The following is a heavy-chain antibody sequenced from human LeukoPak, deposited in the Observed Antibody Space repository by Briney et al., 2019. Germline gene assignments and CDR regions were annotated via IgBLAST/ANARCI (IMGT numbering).Heavy chain of an antibody. CDR2: IDPSDSYT. V-gene: IGHV5-10-1*01. CDR1: GYSFTSYW. D-gene: IGHD2-15*01. CDR3: ARHGVVVAAKYYYGMDV. Sequence: GESLKISCKGSGYSFTSYWISWVRQMPGKGLEWMGRIDPSDSYTNYSPSFQGHVTISADKSISTAYLQWSSLKASDTAMYYCARHGVVVAAKYYYGMDVWGQGTTVTVSS. J-gene: IGHJ6*02.